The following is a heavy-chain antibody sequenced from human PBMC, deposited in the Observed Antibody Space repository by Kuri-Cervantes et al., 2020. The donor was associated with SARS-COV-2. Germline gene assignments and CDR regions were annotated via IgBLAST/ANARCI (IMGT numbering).Heavy chain of an antibody. CDR2: INPNSGGT. J-gene: IGHJ5*02. Sequence: ASVKVSCKASGYTFTDYYMHWVRQAPGQGLEWMGWINPNSGGTNYAQKFQGRVTMTRDTSISTAYMELSRLRSDDTAVYYCARGGGQWLVLGNWFDPWGQGTLVTVSS. D-gene: IGHD6-19*01. CDR1: GYTFTDYY. V-gene: IGHV1-2*02. CDR3: ARGGGQWLVLGNWFDP.